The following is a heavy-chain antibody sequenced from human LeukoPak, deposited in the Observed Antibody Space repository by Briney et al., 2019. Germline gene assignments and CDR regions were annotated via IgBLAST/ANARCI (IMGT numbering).Heavy chain of an antibody. CDR2: IFHSGST. D-gene: IGHD6-19*01. CDR1: GASIIGPKW. Sequence: SGTLSLTCTVSGASIIGPKWWNWVRLSPGKGMEWIGEIFHSGSTHYNPSLKSRVTISVDTSKNQFSLILTSVTDADTAVYCCATSSGWYRYDSWGQGTLVTVSS. V-gene: IGHV4-4*01. CDR3: ATSSGWYRYDS. J-gene: IGHJ4*02.